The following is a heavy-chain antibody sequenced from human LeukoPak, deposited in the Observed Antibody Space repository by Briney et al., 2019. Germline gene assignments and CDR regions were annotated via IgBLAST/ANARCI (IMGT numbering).Heavy chain of an antibody. CDR1: GFTFSAYA. D-gene: IGHD3-22*01. V-gene: IGHV3-23*01. CDR3: AKGHYGSSGYYYFDY. J-gene: IGHJ4*02. Sequence: PGGSLRLSCEASGFTFSAYAMTWVRQAPGKGLEWVSAISGSGASTYQADSVRGRFTISRDNSKNTLYLEMNSLRAEDTAVYYCAKGHYGSSGYYYFDYWGQGTLVTVSS. CDR2: ISGSGAST.